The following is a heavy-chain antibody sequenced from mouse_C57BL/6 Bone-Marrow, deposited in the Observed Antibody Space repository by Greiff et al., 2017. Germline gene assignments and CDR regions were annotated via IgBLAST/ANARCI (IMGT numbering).Heavy chain of an antibody. CDR2: IDPENGDT. CDR1: GFNIKDDY. D-gene: IGHD1-1*01. V-gene: IGHV14-4*01. J-gene: IGHJ4*01. Sequence: EVQLQQSGAELVRPGASVKLSCTASGFNIKDDYMHWVKQRPEQGLEWIGWIDPENGDTEYASKFQGKAPITADTSSNTAYLQLSSLPSEDTAVYYCTTDYYGSSYPYAMDYWGQGTAVTVSS. CDR3: TTDYYGSSYPYAMDY.